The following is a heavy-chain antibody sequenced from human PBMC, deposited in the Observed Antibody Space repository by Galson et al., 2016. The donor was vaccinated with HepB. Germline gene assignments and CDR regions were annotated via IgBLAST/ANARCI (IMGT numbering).Heavy chain of an antibody. V-gene: IGHV4-34*01. Sequence: ETLSLTCAVYSGSFNQYYYNWIRQPPGKGLEWIGEISRSGSTNYNPSLKSRVTISVDTSKNQVSLRLTSVTAADPAVYYCARQGRGTYSDHWGQGTLVTVSS. CDR1: SGSFNQYY. CDR2: ISRSGST. CDR3: ARQGRGTYSDH. J-gene: IGHJ4*02. D-gene: IGHD1-26*01.